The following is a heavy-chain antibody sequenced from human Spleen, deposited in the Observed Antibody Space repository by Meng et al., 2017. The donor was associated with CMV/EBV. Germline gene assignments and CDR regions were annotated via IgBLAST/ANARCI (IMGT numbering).Heavy chain of an antibody. CDR1: GYTFSDYF. CDR2: INPNSGVT. CDR3: ARDLGVGAAGY. D-gene: IGHD3-3*01. J-gene: IGHJ4*01. Sequence: SLKASGYTFSDYFLHWVRPAPGQGLDWMEWINPNSGVTNYAQRFQDRVTMTTDTSIVTVYMDLSRLTSDDTAIFYCARDLGVGAAGYWGQGTLVTVSS. V-gene: IGHV1-2*02.